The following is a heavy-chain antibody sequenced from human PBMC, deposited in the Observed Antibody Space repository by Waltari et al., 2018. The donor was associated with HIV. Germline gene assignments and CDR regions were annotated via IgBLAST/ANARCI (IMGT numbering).Heavy chain of an antibody. D-gene: IGHD3-22*01. J-gene: IGHJ4*02. CDR3: AASFFDSSGYRY. V-gene: IGHV3-15*01. CDR2: LKSGTYGGTT. Sequence: EVHLVESGGGLVKAGGSLTLSCAASGFTFSSAWMGWVRQAPGQGLEWGGRLKSGTYGGTTDSAAPVKDRFSISRDDSKNTLYLQMNSLKTEDTAMYYCAASFFDSSGYRYWGQGTLVTVSS. CDR1: GFTFSSAW.